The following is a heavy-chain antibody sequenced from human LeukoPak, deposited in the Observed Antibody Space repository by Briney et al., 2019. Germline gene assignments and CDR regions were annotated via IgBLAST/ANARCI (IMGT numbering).Heavy chain of an antibody. CDR3: ARDKYTSSSLDY. CDR1: GFTFGTYA. D-gene: IGHD6-6*01. Sequence: GGSLRLSCAASGFTFGTYAMSWVRQAPGKGLEWISAISGSGGSTYYADSVKGRSTVSRDNAKNTLYLQMNSLRAEDTAVYFCARDKYTSSSLDYWGQGTLVTVSS. CDR2: ISGSGGST. J-gene: IGHJ4*02. V-gene: IGHV3-23*01.